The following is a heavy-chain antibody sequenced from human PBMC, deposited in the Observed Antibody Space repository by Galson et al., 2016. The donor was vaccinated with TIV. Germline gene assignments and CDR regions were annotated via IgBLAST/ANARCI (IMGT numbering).Heavy chain of an antibody. CDR2: IDPSDSYI. J-gene: IGHJ5*02. CDR3: ARGVSTGSGWLDP. Sequence: QSGAEVKKPGESLRISCKGSGYSFTNYWITWVRQMPGKGLEWMGRIDPSDSYINYSPSFQGHVTISADRSINTAYFQWSSLKASDSAMYYCARGVSTGSGWLDPWGQGTLVTVSS. D-gene: IGHD3-3*01. CDR1: GYSFTNYW. V-gene: IGHV5-10-1*01.